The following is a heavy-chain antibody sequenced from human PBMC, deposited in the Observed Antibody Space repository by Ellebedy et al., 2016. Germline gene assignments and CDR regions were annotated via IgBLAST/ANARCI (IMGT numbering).Heavy chain of an antibody. CDR1: GFTFTSSA. D-gene: IGHD1-1*01. V-gene: IGHV1-58*01. CDR3: ARADNWNDAADY. J-gene: IGHJ4*02. CDR2: IVVGSGNT. Sequence: SVKVSXXASGFTFTSSAVQWVRQARGQRLEWIGWIVVGSGNTNYAQKFQERVTITRDMSTSTAYMELSSLRSEDAAVYYCARADNWNDAADYWGQGTLVTVSS.